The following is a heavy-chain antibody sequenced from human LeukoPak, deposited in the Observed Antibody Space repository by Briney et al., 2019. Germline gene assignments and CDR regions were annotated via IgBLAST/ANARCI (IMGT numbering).Heavy chain of an antibody. CDR3: ALGLVTDY. V-gene: IGHV3-23*01. CDR1: GFTFSSFA. J-gene: IGHJ4*02. D-gene: IGHD3-9*01. Sequence: GGSLRLSRAASGFTFSSFAMSWVRQAPGKGLECVSAISGSGGSTYYADSVKGRFTISRDNSKNTLYLQMNSLRVEDTAVYYCALGLVTDYWGQGTLVTVSS. CDR2: ISGSGGST.